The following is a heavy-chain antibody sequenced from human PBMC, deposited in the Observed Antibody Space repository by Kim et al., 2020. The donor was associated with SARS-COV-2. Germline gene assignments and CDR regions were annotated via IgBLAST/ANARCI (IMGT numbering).Heavy chain of an antibody. J-gene: IGHJ5*02. Sequence: SETLSLTCSVSGGSVNTGDDYWGWIRQSPGKGLEWIGSVYSSGSTQYNPSLKSRITVSVDKTNNQFSLNLNSVTAADTAVYYCARHRIGRSWFDPWGQG. CDR2: VYSSGST. CDR1: GGSVNTGDDY. V-gene: IGHV4-39*01. CDR3: ARHRIGRSWFDP. D-gene: IGHD3-10*01.